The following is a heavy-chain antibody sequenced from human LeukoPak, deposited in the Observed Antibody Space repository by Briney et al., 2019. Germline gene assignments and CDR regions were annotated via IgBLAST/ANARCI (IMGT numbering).Heavy chain of an antibody. CDR1: GFTFSNSA. J-gene: IGHJ4*02. Sequence: GGSLRLSCAAYGFTFSNSAMSWVRQAPGKGLEWVSAISGSGESTFYADSVKGRFTISRDNSKNTLNLQLNSLRAEDTAVYYCAKDRWKLRAGEIDYWGQGTLVTVSS. CDR3: AKDRWKLRAGEIDY. V-gene: IGHV3-23*01. CDR2: ISGSGEST. D-gene: IGHD4-23*01.